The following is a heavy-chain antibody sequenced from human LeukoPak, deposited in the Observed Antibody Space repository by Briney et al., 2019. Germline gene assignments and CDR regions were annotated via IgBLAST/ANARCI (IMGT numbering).Heavy chain of an antibody. CDR2: INHSGST. V-gene: IGHV4-34*01. D-gene: IGHD3-9*01. J-gene: IGHJ5*02. Sequence: SETLSLTCAVYGGSFSGYYWSWIRQPPGKGLEWIGEINHSGSTDYNPSLKSRVTISVDTSKNQFSLKLSSVTAADTAVYYCARGYYDILTGYPNWFDPWGQGTLVTVSS. CDR1: GGSFSGYY. CDR3: ARGYYDILTGYPNWFDP.